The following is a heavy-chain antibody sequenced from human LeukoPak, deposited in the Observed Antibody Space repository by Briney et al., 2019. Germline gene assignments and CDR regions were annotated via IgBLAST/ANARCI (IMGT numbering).Heavy chain of an antibody. CDR2: IYPGDSDT. CDR1: GYSFTSYW. J-gene: IGHJ4*02. CDR3: ARRRRAVTTWSYFDY. V-gene: IGHV5-51*01. Sequence: GESLKISCKGSGYSFTSYWIGWVRQMPGKGLEWMGIIYPGDSDTRYSPSFQGQVTISADKSISTAYLQWSSLKASDTAMYYCARRRRAVTTWSYFDYWGQGTLVTVSS. D-gene: IGHD4-17*01.